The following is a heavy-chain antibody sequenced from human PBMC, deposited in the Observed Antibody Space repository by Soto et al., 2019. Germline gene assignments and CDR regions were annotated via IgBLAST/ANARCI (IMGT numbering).Heavy chain of an antibody. CDR3: AREYCSSTSCYYYYYGMDV. CDR1: GFTFSSYA. D-gene: IGHD2-2*01. CDR2: ISYDGSNK. J-gene: IGHJ6*02. V-gene: IGHV3-30-3*01. Sequence: GGSLRLSCAASGFTFSSYAMHWVRQAPGKGLEWVAVISYDGSNKYYADSVKGRFTISRDNSKNTLYLQMNSLRAEDTAVYYCAREYCSSTSCYYYYYGMDVWGQGTTVTVSS.